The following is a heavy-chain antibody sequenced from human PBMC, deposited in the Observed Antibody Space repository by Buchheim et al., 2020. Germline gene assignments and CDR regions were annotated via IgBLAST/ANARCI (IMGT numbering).Heavy chain of an antibody. D-gene: IGHD5-18*01. V-gene: IGHV4-59*08. Sequence: QVQLQESGPGLVKPSETLSLTCTVSGGSISSYYWSWIRQPPGKGLEWIGYIYYSGSTNYNPSLKSRVTISVDTSKNQFSLKLSSVTAADTAVYYCARLVDTARVIDYWGQGTL. CDR3: ARLVDTARVIDY. CDR1: GGSISSYY. J-gene: IGHJ4*02. CDR2: IYYSGST.